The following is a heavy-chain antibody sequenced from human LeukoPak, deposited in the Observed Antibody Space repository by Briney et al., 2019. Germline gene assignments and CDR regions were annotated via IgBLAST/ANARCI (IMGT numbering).Heavy chain of an antibody. D-gene: IGHD5-12*01. CDR3: ARSYSDYDYFNNWFDP. V-gene: IGHV2-5*01. Sequence: ESSPTLVKPTQTLTLTCTFSGFSLSTSGEGVGWIRQPPGKALEWLALIYWNDDKRYSPSLKSRLTISKDTSKNQAVLTMTNMDPVDTATYYCARSYSDYDYFNNWFDPWGQGTLVTVSS. CDR1: GFSLSTSGEG. J-gene: IGHJ5*02. CDR2: IYWNDDK.